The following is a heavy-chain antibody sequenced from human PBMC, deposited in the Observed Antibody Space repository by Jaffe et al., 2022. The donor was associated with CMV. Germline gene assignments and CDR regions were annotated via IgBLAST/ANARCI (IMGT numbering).Heavy chain of an antibody. J-gene: IGHJ3*02. D-gene: IGHD2-21*02. CDR3: ARVVMTGDDAFDI. V-gene: IGHV1-69*01. Sequence: QVHLVQSGAEVKKPGSSVKVSCKGSGGNFKNFAINWVRQAPGQGLEWVGGVIFMLGTSNNAQKFQGRVTITADESTSTAHLELRNLRLEDTAVYYCARVVMTGDDAFDIWGQGTMVTVSS. CDR2: VIFMLGTS. CDR1: GGNFKNFA.